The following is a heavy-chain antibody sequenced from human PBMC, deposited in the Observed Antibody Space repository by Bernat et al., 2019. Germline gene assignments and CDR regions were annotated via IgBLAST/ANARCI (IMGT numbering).Heavy chain of an antibody. V-gene: IGHV1-3*01. CDR1: GYTFSNFA. D-gene: IGHD1-26*01. J-gene: IGHJ4*02. CDR2: VNVGNGNT. Sequence: QVQLVQSGAEVKKPGSSVKVSCKASGYTFSNFAIHWVRQAPGQRLEWMGWVNVGNGNTRYSQIFQDRITISSDTSASTAYMELSSLTSEDTAVYYCARDTVGLDHNFDYWGQGTLVTVSS. CDR3: ARDTVGLDHNFDY.